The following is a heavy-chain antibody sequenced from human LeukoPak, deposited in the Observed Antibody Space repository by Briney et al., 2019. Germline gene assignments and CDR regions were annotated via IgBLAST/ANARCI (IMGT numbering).Heavy chain of an antibody. CDR2: IYSGGSI. CDR3: ARRVWFEYGMDV. D-gene: IGHD3-10*01. V-gene: IGHV3-53*01. Sequence: GGSLRLSCAASRFTVSSNYMTWVRQAPGKGLEWVSIIYSGGSIYYADSVKGRFTISRDNSKNTLYLQMNSLRAEDTAVYYCARRVWFEYGMDVWGQGTTVTVSS. CDR1: RFTVSSNY. J-gene: IGHJ6*02.